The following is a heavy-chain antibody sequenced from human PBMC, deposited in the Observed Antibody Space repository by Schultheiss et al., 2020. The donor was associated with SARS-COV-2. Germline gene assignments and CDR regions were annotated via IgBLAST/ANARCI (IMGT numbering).Heavy chain of an antibody. Sequence: GESLKISCAASGFTFSSYGMHWVRQAPGKGLEWVAVIWYDGSNEYYADSVKGRFTISKDNSKNTLYLQMNSLRAEDAAVYYCARDQGRINYFDYWGQGTLVTVSS. J-gene: IGHJ4*02. D-gene: IGHD1-14*01. CDR1: GFTFSSYG. V-gene: IGHV3-33*01. CDR3: ARDQGRINYFDY. CDR2: IWYDGSNE.